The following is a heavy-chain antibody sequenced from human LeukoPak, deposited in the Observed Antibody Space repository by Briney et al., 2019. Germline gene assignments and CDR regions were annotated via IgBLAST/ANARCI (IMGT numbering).Heavy chain of an antibody. CDR1: GYTFTSYD. D-gene: IGHD5-12*01. CDR2: MNPNSGNT. V-gene: IGHV1-8*01. J-gene: IGHJ6*02. CDR3: ARGRYSGYVHYYYYGMDV. Sequence: ASVKVSCKASGYTFTSYDINWVRQATGQGLEWMGWMNPNSGNTGYAQKFQGRVTMTRNTSISTAYMELSSLRSEDTAVYYCARGRYSGYVHYYYYGMDVWGQGTTVTVS.